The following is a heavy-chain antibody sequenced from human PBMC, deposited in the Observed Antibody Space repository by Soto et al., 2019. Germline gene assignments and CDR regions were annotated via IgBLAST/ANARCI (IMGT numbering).Heavy chain of an antibody. Sequence: DVQLLESGGGLLQPGGSLRLSCAASGFIFSAFDMSWVRQAPGKGLEWVSSISGGTYYADSVKGRFTISRDNPKNTLYLQMNGLRAEDTAVYYCAIGGPGGPFGHWGQGTLVTVSS. D-gene: IGHD3-10*01. CDR2: ISGGT. CDR1: GFIFSAFD. J-gene: IGHJ4*02. CDR3: AIGGPGGPFGH. V-gene: IGHV3-23*01.